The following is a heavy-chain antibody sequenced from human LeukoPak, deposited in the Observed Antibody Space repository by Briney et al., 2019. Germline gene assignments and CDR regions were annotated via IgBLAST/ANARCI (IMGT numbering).Heavy chain of an antibody. CDR3: AREVSGFDP. CDR2: AYYRSQWFA. CDR1: GDSVSSNSAA. Sequence: PSQTLSLTCAISGDSVSSNSAAWIWVRQSPSRGLERLGRAYYRSQWFADYALSMKSRIAINADLSKNQFSLQLNSVTPDDTAVYYCAREVSGFDPWGQGTLVTVSS. J-gene: IGHJ5*02. V-gene: IGHV6-1*01.